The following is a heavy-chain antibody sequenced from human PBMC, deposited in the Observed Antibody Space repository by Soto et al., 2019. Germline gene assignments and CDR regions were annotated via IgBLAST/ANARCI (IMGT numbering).Heavy chain of an antibody. Sequence: QVQLQQWGAGLLKPSETLSLTCAVYGGSFSGYYWSWIRQPPGKGLEWIGEINHSGSTNYNPSLKSRVTISVDTSKNQFSLKLSSVTAADTAVYYCARGRYCSGGSCRKCYYYYYYMDVWGKGTTVTVFS. J-gene: IGHJ6*03. CDR3: ARGRYCSGGSCRKCYYYYYYMDV. V-gene: IGHV4-34*01. D-gene: IGHD2-15*01. CDR1: GGSFSGYY. CDR2: INHSGST.